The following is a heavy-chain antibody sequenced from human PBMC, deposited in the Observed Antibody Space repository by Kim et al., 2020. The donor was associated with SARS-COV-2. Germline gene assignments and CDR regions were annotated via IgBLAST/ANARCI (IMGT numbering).Heavy chain of an antibody. CDR3: ARADMVRGSTEGVYYYYYMDV. Sequence: ASVKVSCKASGYTFTSYDINWVRQATGQGLEWMGWMNPNSGNTGYAQKFQGRVTMTRNTSISTAYMELSSLRSEDTAVYYCARADMVRGSTEGVYYYYYMDVWGKGTTVTVSS. CDR2: MNPNSGNT. D-gene: IGHD3-10*01. V-gene: IGHV1-8*01. J-gene: IGHJ6*03. CDR1: GYTFTSYD.